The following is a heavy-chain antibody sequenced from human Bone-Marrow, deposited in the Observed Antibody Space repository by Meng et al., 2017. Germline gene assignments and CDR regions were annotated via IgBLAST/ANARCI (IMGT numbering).Heavy chain of an antibody. Sequence: LVADIVRSYDALSLATDVYGCSMIGSCWSWLRQPRGTGREWIGGINHSGRTEYNPSLKSRFTISVDTSKNQFSLNLSSVTAAETAVYYCAKEDRYYYVSWFDYWGQGTLVTVSS. CDR2: INHSGRT. V-gene: IGHV4-34*01. CDR1: GCSMIGSC. CDR3: AKEDRYYYVSWFDY. D-gene: IGHD3-22*01. J-gene: IGHJ4*02.